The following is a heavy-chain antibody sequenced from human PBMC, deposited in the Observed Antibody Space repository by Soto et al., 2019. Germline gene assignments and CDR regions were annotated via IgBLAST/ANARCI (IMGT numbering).Heavy chain of an antibody. CDR2: IIPIFGTA. CDR1: GGTFSSYA. V-gene: IGHV1-69*13. D-gene: IGHD6-13*01. CDR3: ASYGLPIAAAAPYYFDY. Sequence: ASVKVSCKASGGTFSSYAISWVRQAPGQGLEWMGGIIPIFGTANYAQKFQGRVTITADESTSTAYMELSSLRSEDTAVYYCASYGLPIAAAAPYYFDYWGQGTLVTVSS. J-gene: IGHJ4*02.